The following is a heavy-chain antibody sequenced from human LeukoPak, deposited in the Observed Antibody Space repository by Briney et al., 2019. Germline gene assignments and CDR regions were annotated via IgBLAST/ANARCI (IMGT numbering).Heavy chain of an antibody. CDR3: ARGYYGSGSHCCHMDV. J-gene: IGHJ6*03. D-gene: IGHD3-10*01. CDR1: VGSFSGYY. V-gene: IGHV4-34*01. Sequence: SETLSLTCAVYVGSFSGYYWSWIRQPPGKGLEWIGEINHSGSTNYNSSLKSRVTISVDTSKDQFSLKLSSVTAADTAVYYCARGYYGSGSHCCHMDVWGKGTTITVS. CDR2: INHSGST.